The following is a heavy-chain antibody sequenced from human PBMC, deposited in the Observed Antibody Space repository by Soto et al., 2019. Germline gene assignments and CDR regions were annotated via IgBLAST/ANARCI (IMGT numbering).Heavy chain of an antibody. V-gene: IGHV3-30*18. CDR3: ANGGYDFWSGYQSGYYYGMDV. J-gene: IGHJ6*02. D-gene: IGHD3-3*01. CDR2: ISYDGSNK. CDR1: GFTFSSYG. Sequence: QVQLVESGGGVVQPGRSLRLSCAASGFTFSSYGMHWARQAPGKGLEWVAVISYDGSNKYYADSVKGRFTISRDNSKNTLYLQMNSLRAEDTAVYYCANGGYDFWSGYQSGYYYGMDVWGQGTTVTVSS.